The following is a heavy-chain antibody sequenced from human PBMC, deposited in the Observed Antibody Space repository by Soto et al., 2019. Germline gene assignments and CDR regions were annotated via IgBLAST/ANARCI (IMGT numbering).Heavy chain of an antibody. CDR2: ISGSGGST. V-gene: IGHV3-23*01. Sequence: GGSLRLSCAASGFTFSSYAMSWVRQAPGKGLEWVSAISGSGGSTYYADSVKGRFTISRDNSKNTLYLQMNSLRAEDTAVYYCAKEYSSSSYKYWYFDLWGRGTLVTVSS. CDR1: GFTFSSYA. CDR3: AKEYSSSSYKYWYFDL. D-gene: IGHD6-6*01. J-gene: IGHJ2*01.